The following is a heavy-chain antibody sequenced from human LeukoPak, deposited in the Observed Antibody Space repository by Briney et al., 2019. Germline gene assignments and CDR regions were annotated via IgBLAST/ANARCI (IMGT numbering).Heavy chain of an antibody. Sequence: ASVKVSCKASGGTFSSYAISWVRQAPGQGLEWMGRIIPILGIANYAQKFQGRVTITADKSTTTAYMELSSLRSEDTAVYYCARERKHIVVVTAIPDAFDIWGQGTMVTASS. J-gene: IGHJ3*02. D-gene: IGHD2-21*02. CDR2: IIPILGIA. CDR1: GGTFSSYA. CDR3: ARERKHIVVVTAIPDAFDI. V-gene: IGHV1-69*04.